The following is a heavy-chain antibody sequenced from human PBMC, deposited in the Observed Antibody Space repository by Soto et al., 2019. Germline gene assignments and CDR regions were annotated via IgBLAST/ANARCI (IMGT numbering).Heavy chain of an antibody. CDR3: AHRPKIDYTSGWYDYFDV. Sequence: SGPTLVNPTQTLALTCTFTGLSLDTDEMGVSWIRHPPGKDLEWLGIMYWDDDKRYSPSLRSRLTITKETSKTQVVLTMTIVGPADTASYYYAHRPKIDYTSGWYDYFDVCGQGSLFTVSS. CDR2: MYWDDDK. V-gene: IGHV2-5*02. CDR1: GLSLDTDEMG. J-gene: IGHJ4*02. D-gene: IGHD6-19*01.